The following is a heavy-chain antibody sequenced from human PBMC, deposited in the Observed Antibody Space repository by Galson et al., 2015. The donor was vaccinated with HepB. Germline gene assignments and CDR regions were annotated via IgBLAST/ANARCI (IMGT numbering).Heavy chain of an antibody. Sequence: SVKVSCKASGGTFSTYAISWVRQAPGQGLEWMGGIIPIFAITNYAQKFQDRVTITADESTSTAYMELRRLRSEDTAVFYCARGTPDLEVVPAALPAYYSSGMEVWGQGTTVTVSS. D-gene: IGHD2-2*01. V-gene: IGHV1-69*13. CDR1: GGTFSTYA. CDR2: IIPIFAIT. CDR3: ARGTPDLEVVPAALPAYYSSGMEV. J-gene: IGHJ6*02.